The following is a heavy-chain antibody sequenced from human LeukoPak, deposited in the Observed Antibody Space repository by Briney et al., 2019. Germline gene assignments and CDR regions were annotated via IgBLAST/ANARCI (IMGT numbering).Heavy chain of an antibody. CDR1: GGTFSSYA. J-gene: IGHJ6*02. V-gene: IGHV1-69*04. CDR3: ARDRSGKRVGYYGMDV. D-gene: IGHD6-19*01. CDR2: IIPILGIA. Sequence: SVKVSCKASGGTFSSYAISWVRQAPGQGLEWMGRIIPILGIANYAQKFQGRVTITADKSTSTAYMELSSPRSEDTAVYYCARDRSGKRVGYYGMDVWGQGTTVTVSS.